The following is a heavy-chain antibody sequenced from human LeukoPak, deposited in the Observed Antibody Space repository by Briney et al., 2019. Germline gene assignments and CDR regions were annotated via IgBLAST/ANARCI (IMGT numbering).Heavy chain of an antibody. CDR2: IYYSGST. CDR1: GGSISSSSYY. J-gene: IGHJ3*02. Sequence: SETLSLTCTVSGGSISSSSYYWGWIRQPPGKGLEWIGSIYYSGSTYYNPSLKSRVTISVDTSKNQFSLKLSSVTAADTAVYYCARHDYGGAGDVFDIWGQGTMVTVSS. V-gene: IGHV4-39*01. D-gene: IGHD4-23*01. CDR3: ARHDYGGAGDVFDI.